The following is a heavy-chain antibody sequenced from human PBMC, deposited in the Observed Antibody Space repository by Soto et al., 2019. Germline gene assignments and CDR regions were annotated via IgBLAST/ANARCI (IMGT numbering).Heavy chain of an antibody. Sequence: SETLSLTCAVYGGSFSGYSWSWIRQPPGKGLEWIGEINHSGSTNYNPSLKSRVTISEDTSKNQFSLKLSSVTAADTAVYYCARMGYCSSTSCYVPIDSWGQGTRVTVS. CDR1: GGSFSGYS. CDR2: INHSGST. J-gene: IGHJ4*02. D-gene: IGHD2-2*01. CDR3: ARMGYCSSTSCYVPIDS. V-gene: IGHV4-34*01.